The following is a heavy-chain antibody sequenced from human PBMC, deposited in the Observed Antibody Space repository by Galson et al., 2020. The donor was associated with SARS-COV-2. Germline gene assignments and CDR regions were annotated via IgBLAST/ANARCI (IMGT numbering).Heavy chain of an antibody. J-gene: IGHJ3*02. CDR1: GYTLTELS. CDR3: ATTPAYWNAAGWSDAFDI. V-gene: IGHV1-24*01. D-gene: IGHD1-1*01. CDR2: FDPEDGET. Sequence: ASVKVSCKVSGYTLTELSMHWVRQAPGKGLEWMGGFDPEDGETIYAQKFQGRVTMTEDTSTDTAYMELSSLRSEDTAVYYCATTPAYWNAAGWSDAFDIGGQGTMVTVSS.